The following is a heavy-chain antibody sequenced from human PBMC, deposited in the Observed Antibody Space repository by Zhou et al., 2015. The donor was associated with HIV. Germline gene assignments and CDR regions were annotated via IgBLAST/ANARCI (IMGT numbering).Heavy chain of an antibody. CDR3: ATWVAYCGGDCYPGYYGMDV. CDR1: GGTFSSYT. Sequence: QVQLVQSGAEVKKPGSSVKVSCKASGGTFSSYTISWVRQAPGQGLEWMGRIIPILGIANYAQKFQGRVTITADKSTSTAYMELSSLRSEDTAVYYCATWVAYCGGDCYPGYYGMDVWGQGTTVTVSS. CDR2: IIPILGIA. D-gene: IGHD2-21*02. V-gene: IGHV1-69*02. J-gene: IGHJ6*02.